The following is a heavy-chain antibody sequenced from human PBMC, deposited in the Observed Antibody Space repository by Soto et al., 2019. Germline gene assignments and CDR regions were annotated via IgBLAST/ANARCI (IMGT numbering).Heavy chain of an antibody. CDR2: IYYSGST. J-gene: IGHJ5*02. D-gene: IGHD3-9*01. Sequence: PSETLSLTCTASGGSISSGDYYWSWIRQPPGKGLEWIGYIYYSGSTYYSPSLKSRVTISVDTSKNQFSLKLSSVTAADTAVYYCARLKWDYDILTGYYTLPNWFDPWGQGTLVTVSS. CDR3: ARLKWDYDILTGYYTLPNWFDP. CDR1: GGSISSGDYY. V-gene: IGHV4-30-4*01.